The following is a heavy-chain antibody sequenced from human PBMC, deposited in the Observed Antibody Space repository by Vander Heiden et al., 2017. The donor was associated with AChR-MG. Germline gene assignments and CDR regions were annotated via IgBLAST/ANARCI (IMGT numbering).Heavy chain of an antibody. D-gene: IGHD5-18*01. CDR3: ARARGYSYGFYYYYYYGMDV. V-gene: IGHV4-34*01. CDR2: INHSGST. CDR1: GGSFSGYY. Sequence: QVQLQQWGAGLLKPSETLSLTCAVYGGSFSGYYWGCIRQPPGKGLEGIGEINHSGSTNYNPSLKSRVTISVDTSKNQFSLKLSSVTAADTAVYYCARARGYSYGFYYYYYYGMDVWGQGTTVTVSS. J-gene: IGHJ6*02.